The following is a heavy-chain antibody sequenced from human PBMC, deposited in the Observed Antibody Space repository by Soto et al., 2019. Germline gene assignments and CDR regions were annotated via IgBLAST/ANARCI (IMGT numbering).Heavy chain of an antibody. CDR2: ITSDTATI. CDR3: ARSVAGHFDY. CDR1: GFTFNIYS. D-gene: IGHD6-19*01. V-gene: IGHV3-48*02. J-gene: IGHJ4*02. Sequence: EVQLVESGGGLVQPGGSLRLSCAASGFTFNIYSINWVRQAPGKGLEWVSYITSDTATIHYADSVRGRFTISRDNAKNSLYLQMNSLRDEDTAAYYCARSVAGHFDYWGQGTLVAVSS.